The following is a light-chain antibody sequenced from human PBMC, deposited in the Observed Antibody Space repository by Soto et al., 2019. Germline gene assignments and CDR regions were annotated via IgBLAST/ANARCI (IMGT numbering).Light chain of an antibody. CDR1: SSDVGGYNY. CDR2: DVS. J-gene: IGLJ1*01. Sequence: QSALTQPASVSGSPGQSITISCTGTSSDVGGYNYVSWYQQHPGKAPKLMIHDVSNRPSGVSNRFSGSKSGNTASLTISGLQAEDEADYYCSSYTSSSTSVFGTGTKVTVL. CDR3: SSYTSSSTSV. V-gene: IGLV2-14*01.